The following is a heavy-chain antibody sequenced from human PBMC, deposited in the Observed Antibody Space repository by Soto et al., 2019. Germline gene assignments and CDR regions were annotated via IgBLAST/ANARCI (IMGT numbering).Heavy chain of an antibody. CDR1: GGSISSNIYY. V-gene: IGHV4-39*07. CDR2: IHYSGST. Sequence: PSETLSLTCTVSGGSISSNIYYWGWIRQPPGKGLEWIGNIHYSGSTYYDSSLKSRVTISVDTSKNQFSLKLSSVTAADTAVYYCARVPVEERGVIFLGYYYYGMDVWGQGTTVTVSS. D-gene: IGHD3-10*01. J-gene: IGHJ6*02. CDR3: ARVPVEERGVIFLGYYYYGMDV.